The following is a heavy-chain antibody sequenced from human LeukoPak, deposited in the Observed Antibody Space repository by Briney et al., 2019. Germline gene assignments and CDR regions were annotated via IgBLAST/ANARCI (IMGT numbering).Heavy chain of an antibody. CDR1: GGSISSSNYY. Sequence: PSETLSLTCTVSGGSISSSNYYWGWIRQPPGKGLEWIGSIYFSGNTYYNPSVMSRVTISVDTSKNQFSLKLSSVTAADTAVYYCARQDFGSGLLPAYWGQGTLVAVSS. CDR3: ARQDFGSGLLPAY. V-gene: IGHV4-39*01. D-gene: IGHD3-10*01. J-gene: IGHJ4*02. CDR2: IYFSGNT.